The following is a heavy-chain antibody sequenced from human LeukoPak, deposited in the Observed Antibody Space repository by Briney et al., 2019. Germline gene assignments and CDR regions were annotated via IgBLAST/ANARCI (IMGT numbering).Heavy chain of an antibody. CDR2: INHSGST. Sequence: PSETLSLTCAVYGGSFSGYYWSWIRQPPGKGLEWIGEINHSGSTNYNPSLKSRVTISVDTSKNQFSLKLSSVTAADTAVYYCARVTYYYDFWSGYRTAGVAFDIWGQGTMVTVSS. CDR3: ARVTYYYDFWSGYRTAGVAFDI. V-gene: IGHV4-34*01. J-gene: IGHJ3*02. D-gene: IGHD3-3*01. CDR1: GGSFSGYY.